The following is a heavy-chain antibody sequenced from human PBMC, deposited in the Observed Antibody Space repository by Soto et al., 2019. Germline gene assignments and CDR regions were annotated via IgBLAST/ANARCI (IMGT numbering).Heavy chain of an antibody. CDR3: AKVYSSGWYGIDY. D-gene: IGHD6-13*01. Sequence: EVQLLESGGGLVQPGGSLRLSCAASGFTFSSYAMSWVRQAPGKGLGWVSAISGSGGSTYYADSVKGRFTISRDNSKNTLYLQMNSLRAEDTAVYYCAKVYSSGWYGIDYWGQGTLVTVSS. CDR1: GFTFSSYA. V-gene: IGHV3-23*01. J-gene: IGHJ4*02. CDR2: ISGSGGST.